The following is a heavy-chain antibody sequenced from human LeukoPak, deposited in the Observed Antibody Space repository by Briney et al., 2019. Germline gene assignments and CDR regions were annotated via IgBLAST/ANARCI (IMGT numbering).Heavy chain of an antibody. CDR2: ISYDGSNK. Sequence: GGSLRLSCAASGFTFSSYAMHWVRQAPGKGLEWVAVISYDGSNKYYADSVKGRFTISRDNSKNTLYLQMNSLRAEDTAVYYCARDRTYGSGSYFFDYWGQGTLVTVSS. CDR3: ARDRTYGSGSYFFDY. D-gene: IGHD3-10*01. J-gene: IGHJ4*02. CDR1: GFTFSSYA. V-gene: IGHV3-30*04.